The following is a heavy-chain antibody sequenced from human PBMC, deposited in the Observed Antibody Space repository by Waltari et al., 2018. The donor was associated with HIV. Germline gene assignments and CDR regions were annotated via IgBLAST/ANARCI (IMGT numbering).Heavy chain of an antibody. V-gene: IGHV1-46*01. CDR2: INPSGAST. CDR3: TRGPPNSWNWFDP. J-gene: IGHJ5*02. D-gene: IGHD1-7*01. Sequence: QVQLVQSGAELRGPGASVTLSCQTFGYTFINYQIHWVRQAPGQGLEWIGKINPSGASTKYAERFQGRITMTRDASTRTIEMELRSLTPDDTAMYYCTRGPPNSWNWFDPWGQGTQVTVS. CDR1: GYTFINYQ.